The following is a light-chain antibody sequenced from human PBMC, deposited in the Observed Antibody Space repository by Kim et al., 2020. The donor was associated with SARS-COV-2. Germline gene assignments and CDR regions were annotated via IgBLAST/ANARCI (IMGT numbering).Light chain of an antibody. Sequence: SSELTQDPAVSVALGQTVRITCQGDSLRSYYASWYQQKPGQAPVLVIYGKNNRPSGIPDRFPGSSSGNTASLTITGAQAEDEADYYCNSRDSSGNYVFGTGTKVTVL. CDR2: GKN. CDR3: NSRDSSGNYV. CDR1: SLRSYY. V-gene: IGLV3-19*01. J-gene: IGLJ1*01.